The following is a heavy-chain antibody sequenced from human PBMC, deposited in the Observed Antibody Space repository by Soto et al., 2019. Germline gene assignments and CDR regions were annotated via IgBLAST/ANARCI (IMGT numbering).Heavy chain of an antibody. CDR1: GGSFSGYY. D-gene: IGHD5-12*01. CDR2: INHSGST. Sequence: SETLSLTSAVYGGSFSGYYWSWIRQPPGKGLEWIGEINHSGSTNYNPSLKSRVTISVDTSKNQFSLNLNSVTAADTAVYYCARGRWLRSAFDYWGQGTLVTVSS. CDR3: ARGRWLRSAFDY. V-gene: IGHV4-34*01. J-gene: IGHJ4*02.